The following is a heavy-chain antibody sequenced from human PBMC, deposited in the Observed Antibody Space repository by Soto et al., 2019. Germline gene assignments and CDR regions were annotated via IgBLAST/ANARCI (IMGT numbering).Heavy chain of an antibody. CDR1: GFTFSSYA. CDR2: ISGSGGST. CDR3: AKGHLGYCSSTSCYSSSDY. Sequence: GGSLRLSCAASGFTFSSYAMSWVHQAPGKGLEWVSAISGSGGSTYYADSVKGRFTISRDNSKNTLYLQMNSLRAEDTAVYYCAKGHLGYCSSTSCYSSSDYWGQGTLVTVSS. J-gene: IGHJ4*02. D-gene: IGHD2-2*01. V-gene: IGHV3-23*01.